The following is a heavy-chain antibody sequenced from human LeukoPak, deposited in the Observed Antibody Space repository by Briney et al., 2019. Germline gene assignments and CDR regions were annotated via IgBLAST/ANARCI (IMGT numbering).Heavy chain of an antibody. D-gene: IGHD3-10*01. CDR1: GYTFTSYY. CDR3: ARHVMVRGATTSYYMDV. J-gene: IGHJ6*03. Sequence: ASVKVSCKASGYTFTSYYMHWVRQAPGQGLEWMGIINPSGGSTSYAQKFQGRVTMTRDTSTSTVYMELSSLRSEDTAVYYCARHVMVRGATTSYYMDVWGKGTTVTVSS. V-gene: IGHV1-46*01. CDR2: INPSGGST.